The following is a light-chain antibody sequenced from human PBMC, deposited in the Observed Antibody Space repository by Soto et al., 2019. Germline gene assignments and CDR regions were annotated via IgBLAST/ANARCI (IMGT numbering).Light chain of an antibody. Sequence: DIQMTQSPSVLSASVGDKVTITCRASQDIRNSLAWYQQRPGKAPELFISKASDSQGGVPSRFSGSGSGTEFTLTITSLQPEDCTTYFCHQYYSYSTFGQGTKL. CDR2: KAS. J-gene: IGKJ2*01. CDR1: QDIRNS. V-gene: IGKV1-5*03. CDR3: HQYYSYST.